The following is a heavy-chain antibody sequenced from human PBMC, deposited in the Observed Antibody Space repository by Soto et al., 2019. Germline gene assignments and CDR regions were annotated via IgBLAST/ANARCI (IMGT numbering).Heavy chain of an antibody. D-gene: IGHD5-18*01. Sequence: SETLSLTCTVAGGSISSSSYYWGWIRQPPGKGLEWIGSIYYSGSTYYNPSLKSRVTISVDTSKNQFSLKLSSVTAADTAVYYCVFFFSGGYGNGFYYYGMEVWGQGTTVTVSS. V-gene: IGHV4-39*01. CDR2: IYYSGST. CDR1: GGSISSSSYY. CDR3: VFFFSGGYGNGFYYYGMEV. J-gene: IGHJ6*02.